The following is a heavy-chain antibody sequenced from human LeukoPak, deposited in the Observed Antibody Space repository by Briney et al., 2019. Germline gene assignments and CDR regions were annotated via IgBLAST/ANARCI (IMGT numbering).Heavy chain of an antibody. V-gene: IGHV3-30*18. CDR2: ISYDGSNK. CDR3: AKVREGVGAKSGWWYAFDI. Sequence: PGGSLRLSCAASGFTFSSYGMHWVRQAPGKGLEWVAVISYDGSNKYYADSVKGRFTISRDNSKNTLYLQMNSLRAEDTAVYYCAKVREGVGAKSGWWYAFDIWGQGTMVTVSS. D-gene: IGHD1-26*01. CDR1: GFTFSSYG. J-gene: IGHJ3*02.